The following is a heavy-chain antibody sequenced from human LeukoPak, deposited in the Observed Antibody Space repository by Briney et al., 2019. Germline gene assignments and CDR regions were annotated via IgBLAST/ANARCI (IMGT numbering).Heavy chain of an antibody. CDR1: GFTFTSYG. J-gene: IGHJ4*02. V-gene: IGHV3-30*01. D-gene: IGHD3-22*01. CDR2: ISYDGNSK. Sequence: GGSLRLSCEVSGFTFTSYGLHWVRQAPGKGLEWVAIISYDGNSKYYADAVQGRFTISRDNSKNTLYLQMDSLRVEDTGVYYCARGSGLGYYNDASGYALAYWGQGTLVTVSA. CDR3: ARGSGLGYYNDASGYALAY.